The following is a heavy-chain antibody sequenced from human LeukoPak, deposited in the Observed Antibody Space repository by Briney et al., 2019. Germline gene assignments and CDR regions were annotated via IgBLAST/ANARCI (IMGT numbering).Heavy chain of an antibody. Sequence: SVKVSCKASGGTFSSYAISWVRQAPGQGLEWMGGIIPIFGTANYAQKFQGRVTITADESTSTAYMELSSLRSEDTAVYYCASTAGYCSSTLPTECWFDPWGQGTLVTVSS. CDR2: IIPIFGTA. D-gene: IGHD2-2*01. CDR3: ASTAGYCSSTLPTECWFDP. V-gene: IGHV1-69*01. J-gene: IGHJ5*02. CDR1: GGTFSSYA.